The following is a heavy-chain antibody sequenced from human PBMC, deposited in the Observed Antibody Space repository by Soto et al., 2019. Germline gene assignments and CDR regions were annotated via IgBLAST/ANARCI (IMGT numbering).Heavy chain of an antibody. D-gene: IGHD5-12*01. CDR3: AKGYYSGYDLAYFDY. CDR1: GFSFDDYA. CDR2: ISGSGDNT. V-gene: IGHV3-23*01. Sequence: GGSLRLSCAASGFSFDDYAITWDRQATGKGLEWVSAISGSGDNTYYADSVKGRLTISRDNSRNTIYLHLNTLRAEDTALYYCAKGYYSGYDLAYFDYWGQGTLVTVSS. J-gene: IGHJ4*02.